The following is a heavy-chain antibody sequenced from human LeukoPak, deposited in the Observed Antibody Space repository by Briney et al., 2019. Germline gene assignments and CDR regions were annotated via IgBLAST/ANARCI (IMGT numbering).Heavy chain of an antibody. CDR1: GDSVSTNSAA. V-gene: IGHV6-1*01. J-gene: IGHJ6*02. D-gene: IGHD5-12*01. Sequence: SQTLSLTCAISGDSVSTNSAAWNWIRQSPSRGLEWLGTTYYRSKWYYDYAPSVKSRMTFAPDTSKNQFSLRLNSMTPADTAVYYCARGAARGYDTDYYYALDVWGQGTTVTVS. CDR2: TYYRSKWYY. CDR3: ARGAARGYDTDYYYALDV.